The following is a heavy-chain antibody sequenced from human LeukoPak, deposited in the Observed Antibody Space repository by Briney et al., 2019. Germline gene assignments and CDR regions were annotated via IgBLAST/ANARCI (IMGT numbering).Heavy chain of an antibody. CDR3: ARSAGIHYYYYYMDV. CDR2: ICDKGTT. J-gene: IGHJ6*03. CDR1: GGSTSSGGYC. D-gene: IGHD6-13*01. Sequence: SETLSLTCTVSGGSTSSGGYCWTWIRQHPEKGLEWIGYICDKGTTYYNPSLESRVTISEDPSNNEFSLRVSSVSAAGTAVYYCARSAGIHYYYYYMDVWGRGTTVIVSS. V-gene: IGHV4-31*03.